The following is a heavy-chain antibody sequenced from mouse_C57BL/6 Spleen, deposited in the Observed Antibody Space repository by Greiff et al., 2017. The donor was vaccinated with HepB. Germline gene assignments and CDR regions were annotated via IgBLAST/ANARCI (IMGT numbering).Heavy chain of an antibody. V-gene: IGHV5-15*01. CDR3: ARGGVITTVVAPYAMDY. J-gene: IGHJ4*01. D-gene: IGHD1-1*01. CDR2: ISNLAYSI. Sequence: EVQGVESGGGLVQPGGSLKLSCAASGFTFSDYGMAWVRQAPRKGPEWVAFISNLAYSIYYADTVTGRFTISRENAKNTLYLEMSSLRSEDTAMYYCARGGVITTVVAPYAMDYWGQGTSVTVSS. CDR1: GFTFSDYG.